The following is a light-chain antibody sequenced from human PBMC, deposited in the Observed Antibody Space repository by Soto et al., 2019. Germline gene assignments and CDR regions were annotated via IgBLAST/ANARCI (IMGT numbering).Light chain of an antibody. J-gene: IGKJ1*01. CDR3: QQYNNWPPWT. Sequence: EIVMTQSPATLSVSPGERATLSCRASQSVSSNLAWYQQKPGQAPRLLIYGASTRATGIPARFSGSGSGTKFTLTISSLQSEDFAVYYSQQYNNWPPWTFGQGTKVEIK. CDR2: GAS. CDR1: QSVSSN. V-gene: IGKV3-15*01.